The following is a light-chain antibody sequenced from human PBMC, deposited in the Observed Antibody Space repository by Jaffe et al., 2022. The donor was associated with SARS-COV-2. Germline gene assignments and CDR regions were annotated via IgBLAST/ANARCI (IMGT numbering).Light chain of an antibody. V-gene: IGLV1-51*01. CDR1: SSNIGNNY. CDR2: DNN. CDR3: GTWDSTLSAYV. J-gene: IGLJ1*01. Sequence: QSVLTQPPSVSAAPGQKVTISCSGSSSNIGNNYASWYQQLPGTAPKLLIHDNNKRPSGIPDRFSGSKSGTSATLGITGLQTGDEADYYCGTWDSTLSAYVFGTGTKVTVL.